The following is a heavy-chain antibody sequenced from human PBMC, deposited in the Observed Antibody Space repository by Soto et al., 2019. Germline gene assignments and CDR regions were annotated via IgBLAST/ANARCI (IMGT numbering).Heavy chain of an antibody. CDR3: ARANWGADDAFDI. D-gene: IGHD7-27*01. V-gene: IGHV3-66*01. J-gene: IGHJ3*02. CDR2: IYSGGSI. Sequence: GGSLRLCCTAFGVTVSSIHMGWVRQAPGKGLEWVSVIYSGGSIFYADSVKGRFTISRDNSKNTLYLQMNSLRAEDTAVYYCARANWGADDAFDIWGQGTMVTVSS. CDR1: GVTVSSIH.